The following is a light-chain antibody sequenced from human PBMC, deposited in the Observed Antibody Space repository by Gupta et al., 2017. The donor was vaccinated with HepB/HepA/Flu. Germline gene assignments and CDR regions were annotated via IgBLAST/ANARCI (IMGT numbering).Light chain of an antibody. Sequence: DSQMTESPSSLSASVGDRVTITCRASQSISSYLNWYQQKPGKVPKLLIYATTSLQSGVPSRFSGSGYGTDFTLTISSQQLEDFATYYCPQGNSTPQPAFGHATKLEIK. CDR2: ATT. V-gene: IGKV1-39*01. CDR1: QSISSY. CDR3: PQGNSTPQPA. J-gene: IGKJ2*01.